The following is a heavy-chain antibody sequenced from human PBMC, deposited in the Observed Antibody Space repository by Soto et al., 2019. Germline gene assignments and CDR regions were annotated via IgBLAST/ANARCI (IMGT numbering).Heavy chain of an antibody. CDR3: AKASSSWYEDYYYGMDV. CDR2: ISGSGGST. J-gene: IGHJ6*02. V-gene: IGHV3-23*01. CDR1: GFTFSSYA. Sequence: EVQLLESGGGLVQPGGSLRLSCAASGFTFSSYAMSWVRQAPGKGLEWVSAISGSGGSTYYADSVKGRFTISRDNSKNTLYLQMNSLRAEDTAVYYCAKASSSWYEDYYYGMDVWGQGTMVTVSS. D-gene: IGHD6-13*01.